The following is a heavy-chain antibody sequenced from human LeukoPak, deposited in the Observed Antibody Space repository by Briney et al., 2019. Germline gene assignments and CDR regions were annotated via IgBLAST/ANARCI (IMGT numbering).Heavy chain of an antibody. CDR3: ARDGYGSGRPYSGIFDY. CDR2: ISWNSGSI. D-gene: IGHD3-10*01. J-gene: IGHJ4*02. CDR1: GFTFDDYA. V-gene: IGHV3-9*01. Sequence: PGRSLRLSCAASGFTFDDYAMHWVRQAPGKGLEWVSGISWNSGSIGYADSVKGRFTISRDNSKNTLYLQMNSLRAEDTAVYYCARDGYGSGRPYSGIFDYWGQGTLVTVSS.